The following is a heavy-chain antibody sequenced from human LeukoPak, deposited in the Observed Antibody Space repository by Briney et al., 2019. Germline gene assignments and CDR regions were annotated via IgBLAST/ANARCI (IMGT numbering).Heavy chain of an antibody. Sequence: VASVKLSCTASGYTFTNYDINWVRQATGQGLEWMGWVNPNSGNRGYAQTFQGRLTITRNTSISTAYLDLSSLRSADTAVYYCARGTISGSRSFDPWGQGTLVTVSS. CDR1: GYTFTNYD. CDR3: ARGTISGSRSFDP. J-gene: IGHJ5*02. V-gene: IGHV1-8*03. CDR2: VNPNSGNR. D-gene: IGHD3-9*01.